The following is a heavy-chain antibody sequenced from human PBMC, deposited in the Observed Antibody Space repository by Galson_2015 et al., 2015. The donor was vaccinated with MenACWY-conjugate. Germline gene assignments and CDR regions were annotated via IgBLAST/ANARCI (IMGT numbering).Heavy chain of an antibody. CDR2: INQDGSLK. Sequence: SLRLSCAASGFTFSSYWMSWVRQASGKGLEWVATINQDGSLKYYMDSVKGRFTISRDNPKNSLYLQMNSLGAGDTAVYYCARNLGGYDQQPFDYWAQGIPVTVSS. V-gene: IGHV3-7*03. D-gene: IGHD5-12*01. J-gene: IGHJ4*02. CDR3: ARNLGGYDQQPFDY. CDR1: GFTFSSYW.